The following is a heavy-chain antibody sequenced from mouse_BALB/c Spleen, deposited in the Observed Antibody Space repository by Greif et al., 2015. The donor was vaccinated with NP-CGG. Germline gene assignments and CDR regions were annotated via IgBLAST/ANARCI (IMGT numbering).Heavy chain of an antibody. CDR2: IDPSDSET. V-gene: IGHV1-69*02. Sequence: VQLQESGAELVKPGAPVKLSCKASGYTFTSYWMNWVKQRPGRGLEWIGRIDPSDSETHSNQKFKDKATLTVYNSSSIYYSQLSSLTAEDSAVYYCARDYDGVYFDYWGQGTTLTVSS. CDR1: GYTFTSYW. D-gene: IGHD2-3*01. CDR3: ARDYDGVYFDY. J-gene: IGHJ2*01.